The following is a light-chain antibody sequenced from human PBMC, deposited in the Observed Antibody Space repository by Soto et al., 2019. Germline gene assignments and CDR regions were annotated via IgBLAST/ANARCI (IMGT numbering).Light chain of an antibody. CDR2: EVS. CDR3: SSYAGRNNWV. Sequence: QSALTQPPSASGSPGQSVTISCTGTSSDVGGYKYVSWYQQHPGKAPKLMNYEVSKRPSGVPDRFSGSKSGNTASLTVSGLQAEDEADYYCSSYAGRNNWVFGGGTKVTVL. V-gene: IGLV2-8*01. J-gene: IGLJ3*02. CDR1: SSDVGGYKY.